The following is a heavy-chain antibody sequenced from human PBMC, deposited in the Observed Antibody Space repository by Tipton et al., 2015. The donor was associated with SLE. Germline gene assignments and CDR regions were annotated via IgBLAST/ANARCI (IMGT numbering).Heavy chain of an antibody. CDR2: ISYDGRT. J-gene: IGHJ5*02. Sequence: TLSLTCTATGDSVTSSGYYWSWIRQHPGKGLEWIGFISYDGRTKYNPSLKSRVTISLDTSKNQFSLKLNSVTAADTAVYYCARSTDQNWFDPWGQGTLVTVSS. CDR1: GDSVTSSGYY. V-gene: IGHV4-31*03. CDR3: ARSTDQNWFDP. D-gene: IGHD2-2*01.